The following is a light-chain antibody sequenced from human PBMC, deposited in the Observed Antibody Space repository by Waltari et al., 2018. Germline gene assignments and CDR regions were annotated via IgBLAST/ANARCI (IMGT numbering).Light chain of an antibody. CDR1: QSVGWS. Sequence: EIVLTQSPGTLSLSPGERATLSCRARQSVGWSLAWYQQKPGRAPRLLIYGASSRATGIPDRFSASGSGTDFSLSISGLEPEDFAVYYCQHYVRLPVTFGRGTKVEIK. CDR3: QHYVRLPVT. V-gene: IGKV3-20*01. J-gene: IGKJ1*01. CDR2: GAS.